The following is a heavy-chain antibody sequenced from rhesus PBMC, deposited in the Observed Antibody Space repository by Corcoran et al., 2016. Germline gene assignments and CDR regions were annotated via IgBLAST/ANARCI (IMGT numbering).Heavy chain of an antibody. Sequence: QLQLQESGPGLVKPSETLSVTCAVSGGSISSSYWSWIRQAPGKGLVWIGYIFGSGSSTNSNPSLKSRVTLSVDTSKNQFSLTLSSVTAADTAVYYCAREGDCTGSGCYGTFDYWGQGVLVTVSS. CDR1: GGSISSSY. D-gene: IGHD2-21*01. V-gene: IGHV4-169*02. CDR3: AREGDCTGSGCYGTFDY. J-gene: IGHJ4*01. CDR2: IFGSGSST.